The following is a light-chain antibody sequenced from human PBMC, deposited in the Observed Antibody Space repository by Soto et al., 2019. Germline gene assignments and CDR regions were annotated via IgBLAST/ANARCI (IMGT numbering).Light chain of an antibody. Sequence: QSVLTQRAFVSGSPGQSVTISCTGTSSDVGGYNYVSWYQQHPGKAPKLMIYDVSNRPSGVSNRFSGSKSGNTASLTISGLQAEDEADYYCSSYTSSSTLVVFGGGTKVTVL. CDR1: SSDVGGYNY. CDR3: SSYTSSSTLVV. J-gene: IGLJ2*01. CDR2: DVS. V-gene: IGLV2-14*01.